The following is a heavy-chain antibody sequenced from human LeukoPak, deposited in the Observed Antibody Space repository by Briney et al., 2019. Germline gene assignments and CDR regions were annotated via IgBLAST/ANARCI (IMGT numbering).Heavy chain of an antibody. D-gene: IGHD6-13*01. V-gene: IGHV1-46*01. CDR1: GYTFTGYY. CDR2: INPSGGST. CDR3: AGAAAAGIFYYYYGMDV. J-gene: IGHJ6*02. Sequence: ASVKVSCKASGYTFTGYYMHWVRQAPGQGLEWMGIINPSGGSTSYAQKFQGRVTMTRDTSTSTVYMELSSLRSEDTAVYYCAGAAAAGIFYYYYGMDVWGQGTTVTVSS.